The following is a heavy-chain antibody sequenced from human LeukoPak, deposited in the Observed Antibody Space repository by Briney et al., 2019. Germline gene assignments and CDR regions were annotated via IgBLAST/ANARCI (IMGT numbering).Heavy chain of an antibody. J-gene: IGHJ4*02. CDR3: ARELDGIQDLDY. Sequence: PGGSLRLSCAASGFTVSSNYMSWVRQAPGKGLEWVSVIYSGGSTYYADSVKGRFTLSRDNAKNSLYLQINSLRAEDTAVYYCARELDGIQDLDYWGQGTLVTVSS. CDR1: GFTVSSNY. CDR2: IYSGGST. V-gene: IGHV3-66*01. D-gene: IGHD1-14*01.